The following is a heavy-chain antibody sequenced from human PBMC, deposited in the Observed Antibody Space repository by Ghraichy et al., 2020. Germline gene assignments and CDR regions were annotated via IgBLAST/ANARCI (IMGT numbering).Heavy chain of an antibody. CDR2: INPNSGGT. J-gene: IGHJ4*02. V-gene: IGHV1-2*02. D-gene: IGHD2-2*02. CDR3: ARERPTGDCSSTSCYTGLGVDY. Sequence: ASVKVSCKASGYTFTGYYMHWVRQAPGQGLKWMGWINPNSGGTNYAQKFQGRVTMTRDTSISTAYMELSRLRSDDTAVYYCARERPTGDCSSTSCYTGLGVDYWGQGTLVTVSS. CDR1: GYTFTGYY.